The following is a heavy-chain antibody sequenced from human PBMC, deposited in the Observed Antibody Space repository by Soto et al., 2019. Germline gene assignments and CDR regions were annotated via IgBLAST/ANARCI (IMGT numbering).Heavy chain of an antibody. CDR2: IRGNSDRT. D-gene: IGHD4-4*01. J-gene: IGHJ5*02. CDR3: ARGLTVTSWGWLDL. V-gene: IGHV3-23*04. CDR1: GFTLNSYA. Sequence: EVKLEESGGGLVPPWGSLRLSCEASGFTLNSYALRWVRQAPGKGLEWISTIRGNSDRTYYADSVKGRFTVSRDNSKGTLSLQVDILSADASAVYYCARGLTVTSWGWLDLWGQGILVTVSS.